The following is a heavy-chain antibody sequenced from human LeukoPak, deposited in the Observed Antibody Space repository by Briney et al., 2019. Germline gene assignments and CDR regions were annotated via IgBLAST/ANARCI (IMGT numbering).Heavy chain of an antibody. CDR3: ARDTTVYHYGMDV. J-gene: IGHJ6*02. Sequence: SSETLSLTCTVSGGSISSGDYYWSWIRQPPGKGLEWIGYIYYSGSTYYNPSLKSRVTISVDTSKNQFSLKLSSVTAADTAVYYCARDTTVYHYGMDVWGQGTTVTVSS. CDR2: IYYSGST. CDR1: GGSISSGDYY. D-gene: IGHD4-11*01. V-gene: IGHV4-30-4*01.